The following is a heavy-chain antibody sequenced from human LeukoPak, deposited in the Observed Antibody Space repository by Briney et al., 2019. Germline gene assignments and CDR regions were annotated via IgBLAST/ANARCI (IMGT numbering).Heavy chain of an antibody. Sequence: GGSLRLSCAASGFTFSSYAIHWVRQAPGKGLEWVAVISYDGGNKYYADSVKGRFTISRDNSKNTLYLQMNSLRAEDTAVYYCARETGSAVGSTDFDYWGQGTLVTVSS. D-gene: IGHD4-17*01. CDR2: ISYDGGNK. CDR1: GFTFSSYA. CDR3: ARETGSAVGSTDFDY. V-gene: IGHV3-30-3*01. J-gene: IGHJ4*02.